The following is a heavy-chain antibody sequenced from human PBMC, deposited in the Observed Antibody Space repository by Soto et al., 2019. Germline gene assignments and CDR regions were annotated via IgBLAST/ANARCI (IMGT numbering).Heavy chain of an antibody. CDR1: GYIFTAYS. CDR2: VNPSGGSA. CDR3: AREESCRGGTCYSEYFHH. Sequence: GASVKVSCKTSGYIFTAYSMHWVRQAPGQGLERMGVVNPSGGSAHYAQSFEGRVTLTRDTSTSTFYMELSSLRSEDTAVYYCAREESCRGGTCYSEYFHHWGQGTLVTVSS. D-gene: IGHD2-15*01. J-gene: IGHJ1*01. V-gene: IGHV1-46*01.